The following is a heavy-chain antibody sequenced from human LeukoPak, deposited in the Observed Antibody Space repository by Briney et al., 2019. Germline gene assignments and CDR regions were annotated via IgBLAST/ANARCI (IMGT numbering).Heavy chain of an antibody. D-gene: IGHD3-22*01. CDR1: GFTFSSYW. CDR2: IKQDGSEK. CDR3: AKDTDYYDSSGSFDY. V-gene: IGHV3-7*05. Sequence: PGGSLRLSCAASGFTFSSYWMSWVRQAPGKGLEWVANIKQDGSEKYYVDSVKGRFTISRDNSKNTLYLQMNSLRAEDTAVYYCAKDTDYYDSSGSFDYWGQGTLVTVSS. J-gene: IGHJ4*02.